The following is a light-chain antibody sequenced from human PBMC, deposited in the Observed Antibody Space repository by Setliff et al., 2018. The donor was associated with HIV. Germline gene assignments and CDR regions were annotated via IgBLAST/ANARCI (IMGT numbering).Light chain of an antibody. Sequence: QSALTQPPSVSGAPGQRVTISCTGNNSNIGATYDVHWYQHFPGIAPKLLIYGNNNRPSGVPDRFSGSKSGTSASLAIAGLQAEDEADYSCQSYDTRLTAHVFGPGTKVTVL. V-gene: IGLV1-40*01. CDR3: QSYDTRLTAHV. CDR1: NSNIGATYD. CDR2: GNN. J-gene: IGLJ1*01.